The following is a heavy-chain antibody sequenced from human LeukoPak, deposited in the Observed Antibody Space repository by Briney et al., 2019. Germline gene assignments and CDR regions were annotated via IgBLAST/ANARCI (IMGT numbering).Heavy chain of an antibody. CDR1: GFTFSSYG. J-gene: IGHJ6*02. D-gene: IGHD3-22*01. CDR2: ISYDGSNK. CDR3: AKDGLRCYYDSSGYYDYYYGMDV. V-gene: IGHV3-30*18. Sequence: GGSLRLSCAASGFTFSSYGMHWVRQAPGKGLEWVAVISYDGSNKYYADSVKGRFTISRDNSKNTLYLQMNSLRAEDTAVYYCAKDGLRCYYDSSGYYDYYYGMDVWGQGTTVTVSS.